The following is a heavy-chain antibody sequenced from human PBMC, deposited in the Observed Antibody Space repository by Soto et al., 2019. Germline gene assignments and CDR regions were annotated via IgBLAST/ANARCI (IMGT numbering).Heavy chain of an antibody. CDR3: ARDYYYGSGSYYTHGMDV. J-gene: IGHJ6*02. Sequence: SLKISCAAAGVTCRSYAMNWVRQAPGKGLEWVSVISGSDSSTYYADSVKGRFTISRDNSKNTLYLEMNSLRADDTAVYYCARDYYYGSGSYYTHGMDVWGQGTTVTVSS. CDR2: ISGSDSST. V-gene: IGHV3-23*01. D-gene: IGHD3-10*01. CDR1: GVTCRSYA.